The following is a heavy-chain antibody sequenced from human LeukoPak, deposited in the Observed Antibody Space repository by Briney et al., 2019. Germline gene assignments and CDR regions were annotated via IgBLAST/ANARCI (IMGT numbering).Heavy chain of an antibody. Sequence: GSLRLSCAVSGFTFSNYDMHWVRQAPGKGLEWVAVIWYDGSNKYYADSVKGRFTISRDNSKNTLYLQINSLRAEDTALLYCAKLNSGSYSDYWGQGTLVTVSS. CDR1: GFTFSNYD. CDR3: AKLNSGSYSDY. CDR2: IWYDGSNK. J-gene: IGHJ4*02. D-gene: IGHD1-26*01. V-gene: IGHV3-33*06.